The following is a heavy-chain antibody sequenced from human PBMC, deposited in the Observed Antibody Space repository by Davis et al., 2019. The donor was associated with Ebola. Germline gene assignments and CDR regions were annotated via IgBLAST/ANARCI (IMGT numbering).Heavy chain of an antibody. Sequence: GSLRLSCTVSGYSISSGYYWGWIRQPPGKGLEWIGSIYHSGSTYYNPSLKSRVTISVDTSKNQFSLKLGSVTAADTAVYYCARSVQLFPPDVWGQGTTVTVSS. CDR1: GYSISSGYY. CDR2: IYHSGST. CDR3: ARSVQLFPPDV. V-gene: IGHV4-38-2*02. D-gene: IGHD6-13*01. J-gene: IGHJ6*02.